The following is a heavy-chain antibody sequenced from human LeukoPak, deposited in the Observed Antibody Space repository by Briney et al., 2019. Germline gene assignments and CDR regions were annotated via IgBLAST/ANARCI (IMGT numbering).Heavy chain of an antibody. J-gene: IGHJ3*01. V-gene: IGHV4-34*01. CDR2: IDHSGST. D-gene: IGHD4-23*01. CDR3: ARVLLVTPVAAFDV. CDR1: GGAFSSYY. Sequence: SETLSLTCAVYGGAFSSYYWSWIRQPPGKGLEWIGQIDHSGSTNFNPSLKSRVTMSVDTTKKRVSLNLNSVTAADTAVYYCARVLLVTPVAAFDVWGQGTMVAVS.